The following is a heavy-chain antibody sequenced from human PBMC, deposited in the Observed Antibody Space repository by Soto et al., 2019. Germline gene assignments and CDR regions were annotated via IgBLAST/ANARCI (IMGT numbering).Heavy chain of an antibody. V-gene: IGHV1-8*01. J-gene: IGHJ5*02. CDR2: MNPGGGDT. Sequence: GASVKVSCKASGYSFTNNDVSWVRQATGQGLEWMGWMNPGGGDTGYAQKFHGRVTMTRDIPIATAYMELSSLRSDDTAIYYCARMATFGSLNWFDPWGQGTLVTVSS. CDR1: GYSFTNND. D-gene: IGHD3-16*01. CDR3: ARMATFGSLNWFDP.